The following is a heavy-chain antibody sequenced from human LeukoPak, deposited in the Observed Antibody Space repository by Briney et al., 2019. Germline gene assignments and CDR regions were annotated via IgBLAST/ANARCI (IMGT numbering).Heavy chain of an antibody. CDR3: ARVLVGATEGEGFDY. V-gene: IGHV4-39*07. CDR1: GGSISSSSYY. D-gene: IGHD1-26*01. Sequence: SETLSLTCTVSGGSISSSSYYWGWIRQPPGKGLEWIGSIYYSGSTYYNPSLKSRVTISVDTSKNQFSLKLSSVTAADTAVYYCARVLVGATEGEGFDYWGQGTLVTVSS. CDR2: IYYSGST. J-gene: IGHJ4*02.